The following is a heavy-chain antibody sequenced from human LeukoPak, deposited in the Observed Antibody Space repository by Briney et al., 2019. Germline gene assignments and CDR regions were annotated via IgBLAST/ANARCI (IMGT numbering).Heavy chain of an antibody. CDR3: ARDSEQQLVYYYYAMDV. D-gene: IGHD6-13*01. V-gene: IGHV3-30*04. CDR2: ISYDGRNK. Sequence: PGGSLRLSRAASGFTFSSYAMHWVRQAPGKGLEWVAVISYDGRNKYYADSVRGPFTLSRDNSKNTLYLQMNSLRAEDTAVYYCARDSEQQLVYYYYAMDVWGQGTTVTVS. CDR1: GFTFSSYA. J-gene: IGHJ6*02.